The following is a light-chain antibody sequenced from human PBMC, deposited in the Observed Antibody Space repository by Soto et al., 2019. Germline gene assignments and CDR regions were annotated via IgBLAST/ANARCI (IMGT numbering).Light chain of an antibody. CDR2: GAS. V-gene: IGKV3-20*01. J-gene: IGKJ1*01. CDR1: QSVSSSY. Sequence: EIVLTQSPGTLSLSPGERATLSCMASQSVSSSYLVWYQQKTGQPPRVLIYGASSRATGIPDRFSGSGSGTDFTLTISRLEPEDFAVYYCQQSANSPWTFGQGTKVEIK. CDR3: QQSANSPWT.